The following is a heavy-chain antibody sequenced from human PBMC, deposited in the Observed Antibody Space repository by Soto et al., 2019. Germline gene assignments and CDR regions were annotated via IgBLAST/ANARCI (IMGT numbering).Heavy chain of an antibody. D-gene: IGHD2-2*01. Sequence: QITLKESGPTLVKPTQTLTLTCTFSGFSLSSIGVGVGWIRQPPGKALEWLGILYWDDDKHYSPSLKSRISIAKDTSKDQVVLTFTNMDPVDTATYYCAHTIVVVPTAHDAFDVWGQGTMVTVSS. CDR1: GFSLSSIGVG. CDR3: AHTIVVVPTAHDAFDV. V-gene: IGHV2-5*02. CDR2: LYWDDDK. J-gene: IGHJ3*01.